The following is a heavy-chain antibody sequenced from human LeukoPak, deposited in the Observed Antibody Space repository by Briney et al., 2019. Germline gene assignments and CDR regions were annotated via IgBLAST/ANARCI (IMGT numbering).Heavy chain of an antibody. D-gene: IGHD4-17*01. CDR2: IYYSGST. V-gene: IGHV4-59*08. Sequence: SETLSLTCTVSGGSISSYYWSWIRQPPGKGLEWIGYIYYSGSTNYNPSLKSRVTISVDTSKNQFSLKLSSVTAADTAVYYCARHGSVTDDAFDIWGQGTMVTVSS. CDR3: ARHGSVTDDAFDI. CDR1: GGSISSYY. J-gene: IGHJ3*02.